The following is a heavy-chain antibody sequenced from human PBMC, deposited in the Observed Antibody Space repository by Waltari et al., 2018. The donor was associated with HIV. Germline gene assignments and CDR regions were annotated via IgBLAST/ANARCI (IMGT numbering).Heavy chain of an antibody. D-gene: IGHD3-22*01. CDR1: GFTFSSYS. Sequence: EVQLVESGGGLVKPGGSLRLSCATSGFTFSSYSMNWVRQAPGKGLEWVSSISGSPSYIYYADSVKGRFTISRDNAKNSLYLQMNSLRAEYTAVYYCARDPGGNYDSFAFDIWGQGTMVTVSS. J-gene: IGHJ3*02. V-gene: IGHV3-21*01. CDR2: ISGSPSYI. CDR3: ARDPGGNYDSFAFDI.